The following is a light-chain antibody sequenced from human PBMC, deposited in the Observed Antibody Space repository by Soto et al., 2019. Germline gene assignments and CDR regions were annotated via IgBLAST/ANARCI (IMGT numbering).Light chain of an antibody. J-gene: IGKJ4*01. CDR2: DAS. CDR1: KSVSTY. CDR3: QERSNWPIS. V-gene: IGKV3-11*01. Sequence: EIVLTQSPATLSLSPGERATLSCRASKSVSTYLAWYQQKPGQAPRLLISDASNRATGIPARFSGSGSGTVYTRTIGSVDPEDVAIYYFQERSNWPISIGGRTKVAIK.